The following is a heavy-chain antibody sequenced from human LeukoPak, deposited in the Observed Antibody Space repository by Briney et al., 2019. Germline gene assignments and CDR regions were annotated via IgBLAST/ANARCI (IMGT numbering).Heavy chain of an antibody. J-gene: IGHJ4*02. CDR1: GGSISSYY. CDR3: ARQTHYSSSLFDY. CDR2: IYYSGTT. V-gene: IGHV4-59*01. Sequence: HSETLSLTCTVSGGSISSYYWSWIRQPPGKGLEWIGYIYYSGTTNYNPSLKSRVTISVDTSKNQFSLKLRSVTAADTAVYYCARQTHYSSSLFDYWGQGTLVTVSS. D-gene: IGHD6-13*01.